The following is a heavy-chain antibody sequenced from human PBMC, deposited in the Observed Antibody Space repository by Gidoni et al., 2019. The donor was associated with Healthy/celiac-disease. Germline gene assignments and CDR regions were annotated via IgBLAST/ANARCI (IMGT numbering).Heavy chain of an antibody. J-gene: IGHJ6*03. CDR2: ISGSGGST. CDR3: AKVYTSPMGHYYYYMDV. CDR1: GFTFSSYA. Sequence: EVQLLESGGGLVQPGGSLRLSCAASGFTFSSYAMSWVRQAPGKGLGWVSAISGSGGSTYYADSVKGRFTISRDNSKNTLYLQMNSLRAEDTAVYYCAKVYTSPMGHYYYYMDVWGKGTTVTVSS. V-gene: IGHV3-23*01. D-gene: IGHD2-2*02.